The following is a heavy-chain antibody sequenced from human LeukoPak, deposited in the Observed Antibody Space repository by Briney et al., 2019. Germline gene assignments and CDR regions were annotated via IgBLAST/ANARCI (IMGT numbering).Heavy chain of an antibody. Sequence: PSETLSLTCAVYGGSFSGYYWSWIRQPPGKGLEWIGEINHSGSTNYNPSLKSRVTISVDTSKNQFSLKLSPVTAADTAVYYCARTQRDGYGYWGKGTLVTVSS. D-gene: IGHD5-24*01. CDR3: ARTQRDGYGY. J-gene: IGHJ4*02. V-gene: IGHV4-34*01. CDR1: GGSFSGYY. CDR2: INHSGST.